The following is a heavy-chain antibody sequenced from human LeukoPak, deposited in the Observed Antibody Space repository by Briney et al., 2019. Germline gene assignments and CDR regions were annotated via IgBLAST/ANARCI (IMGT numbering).Heavy chain of an antibody. D-gene: IGHD4-11*01. CDR2: IYYTGST. CDR3: ARVAPMQYYYGMDV. V-gene: IGHV4-31*03. CDR1: VGSIIRGGYY. J-gene: IGHJ6*02. Sequence: PSETRSLTGTVSVGSIIRGGYYWSWIRQCRGKGLEWIGYIYYTGSTYYTPSLKSRVTISIDTANNQFSLKLTSVTAADTAVYYCARVAPMQYYYGMDVWRQGPTVTVSS.